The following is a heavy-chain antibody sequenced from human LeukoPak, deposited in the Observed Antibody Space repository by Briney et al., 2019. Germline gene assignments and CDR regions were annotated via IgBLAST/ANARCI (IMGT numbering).Heavy chain of an antibody. CDR2: IIPIFGTA. D-gene: IGHD6-19*01. V-gene: IGHV1-69*13. CDR3: ARDGRMPGIAVAVTS. CDR1: GGTFSSYA. J-gene: IGHJ4*02. Sequence: ASVKDSCKASGGTFSSYAISWVRRAPGQGLEWMGGIIPIFGTANYAQKFQGRVTITADESTSTAYMELSSLRSEDTAVYYCARDGRMPGIAVAVTSWGQGTLVTVSS.